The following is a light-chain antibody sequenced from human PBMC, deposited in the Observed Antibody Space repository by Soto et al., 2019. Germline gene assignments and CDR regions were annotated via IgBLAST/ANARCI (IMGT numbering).Light chain of an antibody. CDR2: GAS. Sequence: EIGLTQSPGTLSLSPGERATLSCRASHSVSSSYLAWYQQKPGQAPRLLIYGASSRATGITDRFSGSGSGTDFTLTISRLEPEDFAVYYCQQYGSSPKYTFGQGTKLEIK. CDR1: HSVSSSY. J-gene: IGKJ2*01. CDR3: QQYGSSPKYT. V-gene: IGKV3-20*01.